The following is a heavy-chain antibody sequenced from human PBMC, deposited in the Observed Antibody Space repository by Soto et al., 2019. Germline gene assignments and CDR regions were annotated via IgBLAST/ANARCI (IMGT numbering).Heavy chain of an antibody. Sequence: EVQLLESGGGLVQPGGSLRLSCAASGFTFSSYAMSWVRQAPGKWLEWVSAISGSGGSTYYADSVKGRFTISRDNSKNTLYLQMNSLRAEDTAVYYCAKFQTAGFLYFDYWGQGTLVTVSS. CDR1: GFTFSSYA. V-gene: IGHV3-23*01. CDR2: ISGSGGST. D-gene: IGHD6-19*01. CDR3: AKFQTAGFLYFDY. J-gene: IGHJ4*02.